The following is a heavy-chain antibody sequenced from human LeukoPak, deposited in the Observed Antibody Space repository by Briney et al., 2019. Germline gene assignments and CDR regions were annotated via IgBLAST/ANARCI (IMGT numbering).Heavy chain of an antibody. CDR2: INHSGST. V-gene: IGHV4-34*01. D-gene: IGHD3-22*01. CDR1: GGSFSGYY. CDR3: ATRRARSEGYYSHCDY. Sequence: SETLSLTCAVYGGSFSGYYWSWIRQPPGKGLEWIGEINHSGSTNYNPSLKSRVTISVDTSKNQFSLKLSSVTAADTAVYYCATRRARSEGYYSHCDYWGQGTLVTVSS. J-gene: IGHJ4*02.